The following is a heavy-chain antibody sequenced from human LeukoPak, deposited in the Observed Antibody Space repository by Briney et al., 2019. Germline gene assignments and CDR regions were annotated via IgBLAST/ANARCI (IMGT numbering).Heavy chain of an antibody. Sequence: SSETLSLTCTVSGGSISSYYWSWIRQPPGKGLEWIGYIYYSGSTNYNPSLKSRVTISVDTSKTQFSLKLSSVTAADTAVYYCARGREQLASFDYWGQGTLVTVSS. CDR1: GGSISSYY. J-gene: IGHJ4*02. V-gene: IGHV4-59*01. CDR2: IYYSGST. CDR3: ARGREQLASFDY. D-gene: IGHD6-6*01.